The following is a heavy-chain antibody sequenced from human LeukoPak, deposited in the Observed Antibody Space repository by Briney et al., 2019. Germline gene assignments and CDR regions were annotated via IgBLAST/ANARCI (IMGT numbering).Heavy chain of an antibody. CDR1: GYTLTGYN. CDR3: ARVGRALPHMHFDY. D-gene: IGHD2-15*01. Sequence: ASVKVSCKSSGYTLTGYNMHWVRQAPGQGVEWMGWINPNSGGTKYAQKFQGKVHVTRDTSISTAYMELSRLRSDDTAVYYCARVGRALPHMHFDYWGQGTLVTVSS. V-gene: IGHV1-2*02. CDR2: INPNSGGT. J-gene: IGHJ4*02.